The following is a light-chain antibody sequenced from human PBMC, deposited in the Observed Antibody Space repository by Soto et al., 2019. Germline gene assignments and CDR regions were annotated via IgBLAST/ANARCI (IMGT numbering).Light chain of an antibody. Sequence: QSVLTQPPSMSGAPGQRVTISCTGTSANIGAGYDVHWYQQLPGMAPKLLIYGNNKRPSGVPDRFSGSKSGTSASLAITGLQAEDEADHYCQSYDSTLSGLYVLGTGTKLTVL. J-gene: IGLJ1*01. CDR3: QSYDSTLSGLYV. CDR1: SANIGAGYD. V-gene: IGLV1-40*01. CDR2: GNN.